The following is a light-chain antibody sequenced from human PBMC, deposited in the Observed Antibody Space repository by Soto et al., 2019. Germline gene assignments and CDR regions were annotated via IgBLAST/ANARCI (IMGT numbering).Light chain of an antibody. CDR3: QQYGSSPPT. J-gene: IGKJ1*01. CDR2: DTS. Sequence: EIVMTQSPATLSVSPVEGATLPCRASRGIGDTLAWYQQKPGQTPRLLIYDTSIRATGVPDRFSGSGSGTDFTLTISRLEPEDFAVYYCQQYGSSPPTFGQGTKVDIK. CDR1: RGIGDT. V-gene: IGKV3-20*01.